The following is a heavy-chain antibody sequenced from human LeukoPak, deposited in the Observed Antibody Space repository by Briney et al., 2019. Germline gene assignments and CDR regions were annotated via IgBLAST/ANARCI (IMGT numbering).Heavy chain of an antibody. D-gene: IGHD1-26*01. CDR3: ARDSEWELPPNWFDP. Sequence: GASVKVSCKASGGTFSSYAISWVRQAPGQGLEWMGGIIPIFGTANYAQKFQGRVTITADESTSTAYMELRSLRSEDTAVYYCARDSEWELPPNWFDPWGQGTLVTVSS. CDR2: IIPIFGTA. J-gene: IGHJ5*02. CDR1: GGTFSSYA. V-gene: IGHV1-69*13.